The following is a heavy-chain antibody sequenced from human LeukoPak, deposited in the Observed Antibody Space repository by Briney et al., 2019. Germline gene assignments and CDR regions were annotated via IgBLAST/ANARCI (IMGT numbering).Heavy chain of an antibody. CDR1: GGSVSSGDYY. D-gene: IGHD2-15*01. CDR2: IHYTGDT. CDR3: ARYCNGENCASKALHY. Sequence: PSETLSLTCTVSGGSVSSGDYYWSWIRQPPGKGLEWIGYIHYTGDTNSNPSLKSRVTISLDTSKNQFSLNLRSVTAADTAIYFCARYCNGENCASKALHYWGQGALVTVSS. V-gene: IGHV4-61*08. J-gene: IGHJ4*02.